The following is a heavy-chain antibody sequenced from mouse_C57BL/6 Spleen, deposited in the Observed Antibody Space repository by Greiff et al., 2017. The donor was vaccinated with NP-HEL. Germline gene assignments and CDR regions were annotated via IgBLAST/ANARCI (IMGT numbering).Heavy chain of an antibody. CDR1: GFTFSDYY. Sequence: DVKLVESAGGLVQPGSSMKLSCTASGFTFSDYYMAWVRQVPEKGLEWVANINYDGSSTYYLDSLKSRFIISRDNAKNILYLQMSSLKSEDTATYYCAREEYYGSSPYLYFDVWGTGTTVTVSS. D-gene: IGHD1-1*01. V-gene: IGHV5-16*01. J-gene: IGHJ1*03. CDR3: AREEYYGSSPYLYFDV. CDR2: INYDGSST.